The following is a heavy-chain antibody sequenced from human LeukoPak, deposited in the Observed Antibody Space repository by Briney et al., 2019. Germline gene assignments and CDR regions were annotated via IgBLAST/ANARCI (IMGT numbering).Heavy chain of an antibody. Sequence: PSETPSLTCSVSGVPISTYYWSWIRQPPGKELEWIGSIYYSGSTYYTPSLKSRVTISVDTSKNQFSLKLSSVTAADTAVYYCARHSVEIVVVPAAEKTSSYYYYYMDVWGKGTTVTVSS. D-gene: IGHD2-2*03. CDR3: ARHSVEIVVVPAAEKTSSYYYYYMDV. CDR2: IYYSGST. CDR1: GVPISTYY. J-gene: IGHJ6*03. V-gene: IGHV4-39*01.